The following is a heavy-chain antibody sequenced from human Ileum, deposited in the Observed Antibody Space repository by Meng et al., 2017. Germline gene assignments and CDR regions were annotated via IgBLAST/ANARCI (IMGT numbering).Heavy chain of an antibody. Sequence: QLQLMQWGAGMLTPSETLSLTCNVYGDSFTDYYWNCIRQPPGKGLEWIGEIHYSGSTNYNPSLESRVTISEDTSQKQFSLRLSSVTAADTAVYYCARRIRGGSYLGWGQGTLVTVSS. CDR2: IHYSGST. CDR3: ARRIRGGSYLG. J-gene: IGHJ4*02. V-gene: IGHV4-34*01. CDR1: GDSFTDYY. D-gene: IGHD1-26*01.